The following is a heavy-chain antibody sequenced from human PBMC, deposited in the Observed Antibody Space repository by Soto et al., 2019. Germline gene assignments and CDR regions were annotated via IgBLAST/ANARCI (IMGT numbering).Heavy chain of an antibody. Sequence: GASVKVSCQASGYTFTSYYMHWVRQAPGQGLEWMGIINPSGGSTSYAQKFQGRVTMTRDTSTSTVYMELSSLRSEDTAVYYCARDYYGSETRYYYYYMDVWGKGTTVTVSS. V-gene: IGHV1-46*03. CDR3: ARDYYGSETRYYYYYMDV. CDR2: INPSGGST. J-gene: IGHJ6*03. D-gene: IGHD3-10*01. CDR1: GYTFTSYY.